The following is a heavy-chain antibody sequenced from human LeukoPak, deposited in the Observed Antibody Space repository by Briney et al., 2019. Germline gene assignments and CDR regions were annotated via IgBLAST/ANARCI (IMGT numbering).Heavy chain of an antibody. J-gene: IGHJ4*02. Sequence: GRSLRLSCAASGFTFSSYAMHWVRQAPGKGLEWVAVISYDGSNKYYADSVKGRFTISRDNSKNTLYLQMNSLRAEDTAVYYCARREEERLRPVGPFDYWGQGTLVTVSS. CDR3: ARREEERLRPVGPFDY. CDR1: GFTFSSYA. CDR2: ISYDGSNK. D-gene: IGHD1-26*01. V-gene: IGHV3-30-3*01.